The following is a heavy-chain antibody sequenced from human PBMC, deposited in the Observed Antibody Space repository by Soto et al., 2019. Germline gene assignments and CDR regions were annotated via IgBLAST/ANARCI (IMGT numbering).Heavy chain of an antibody. CDR1: GYIFIHYY. V-gene: IGHV1-46*01. CDR3: ARSLLQGDF. CDR2: INPNGGST. Sequence: QVQLVQSGAEVKKPGASVKVSCKASGYIFIHYYIHWVRQAPGQGLEWMAIINPNGGSTNYAQKFQGRVSVKSDTSTSTFSMELNSLGSDDTDVYFCARSLLQGDFWGQGTLVTVSS. J-gene: IGHJ4*02. D-gene: IGHD2-21*01.